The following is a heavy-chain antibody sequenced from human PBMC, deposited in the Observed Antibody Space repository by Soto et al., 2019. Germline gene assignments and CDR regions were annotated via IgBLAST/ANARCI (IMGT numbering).Heavy chain of an antibody. CDR2: INAGNGNT. D-gene: IGHD1-20*01. J-gene: IGHJ4*02. Sequence: ASVKVSCKASGYTFTSYDMHWVRQAPGQRHEWMGWINAGNGNTKYSQKIQGRVTITRDTSASTAYMEMSSLRSEDTDEDYCARDKITGFLDYWGKGPLITVS. CDR1: GYTFTSYD. CDR3: ARDKITGFLDY. V-gene: IGHV1-3*01.